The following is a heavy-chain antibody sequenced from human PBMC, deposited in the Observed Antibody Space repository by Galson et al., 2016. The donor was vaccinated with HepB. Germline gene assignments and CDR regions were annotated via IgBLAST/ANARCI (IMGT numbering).Heavy chain of an antibody. CDR3: ARPRRMDV. CDR1: GGSLSTFY. V-gene: IGHV4-34*01. Sequence: SETLSLTCAVYGGSLSTFYWRWIRQPPGRGLEWIGDINHSGSANYNPSLESRLTLSIDTSKNQFSLKLSSLTAADTAVYYCARPRRMDVWGQGTTVTVSS. CDR2: INHSGSA. J-gene: IGHJ6*02.